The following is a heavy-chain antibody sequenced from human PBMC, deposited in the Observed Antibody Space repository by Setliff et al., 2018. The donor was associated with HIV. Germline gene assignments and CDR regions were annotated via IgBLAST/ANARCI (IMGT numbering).Heavy chain of an antibody. J-gene: IGHJ4*02. V-gene: IGHV4-4*09. CDR2: IYTSGST. CDR3: ARRGDGYKRSYFDY. CDR1: GGSISSYY. Sequence: PSETLSLTCTVSGGSISSYYWSWIRQPPGKGLEWIGYIYTSGSTNYNPSLKSRVTISVDTSKNQFSLKLSSVTAADTAVYYCARRGDGYKRSYFDYWGQGTLVTVSS. D-gene: IGHD5-12*01.